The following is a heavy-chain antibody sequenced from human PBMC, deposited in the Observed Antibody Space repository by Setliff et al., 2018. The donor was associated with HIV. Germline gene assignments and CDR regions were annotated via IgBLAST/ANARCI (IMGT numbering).Heavy chain of an antibody. V-gene: IGHV4-4*07. CDR2: IYSDGNT. D-gene: IGHD1-26*01. Sequence: SETLSLTCRVSGGSIRDYYWNWIRQPAGKGLEWIGRIYSDGNTRYNPSLKSRVTISLDPSKNRFSLQLTSGTAADTAVYYCARHRDGGTYPLDYWGQGTLVTVSS. J-gene: IGHJ4*02. CDR1: GGSIRDYY. CDR3: ARHRDGGTYPLDY.